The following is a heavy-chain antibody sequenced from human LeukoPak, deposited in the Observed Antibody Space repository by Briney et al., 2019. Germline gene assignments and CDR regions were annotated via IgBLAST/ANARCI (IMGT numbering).Heavy chain of an antibody. D-gene: IGHD6-19*01. CDR2: INPSGGST. CDR3: AREGYTGYSSGWSGGYFDY. Sequence: ASVKVSCKASGYTFTSYYMHWVRQAPGQGLEWMGIINPSGGSTGYAQKFQGRVTMTRDTSTSTVYMELSSLRSEDTAVYYCAREGYTGYSSGWSGGYFDYWGQGTLVTVSS. J-gene: IGHJ4*02. CDR1: GYTFTSYY. V-gene: IGHV1-46*01.